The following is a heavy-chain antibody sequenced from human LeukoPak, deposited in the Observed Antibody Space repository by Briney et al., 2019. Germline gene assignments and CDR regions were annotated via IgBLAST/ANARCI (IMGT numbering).Heavy chain of an antibody. J-gene: IGHJ6*04. D-gene: IGHD3-10*01. CDR2: IRYDGSNK. Sequence: GGSLRLSCAASGFTFSSYGMHWVRQAPGKGLEWVAFIRYDGSNKYYADSVKGRFTISRDNSKNTLYLQVNSLRAEDTAVYYCANNEGSQVNGNYYGSDVWGKGTTVTVSS. V-gene: IGHV3-30*02. CDR3: ANNEGSQVNGNYYGSDV. CDR1: GFTFSSYG.